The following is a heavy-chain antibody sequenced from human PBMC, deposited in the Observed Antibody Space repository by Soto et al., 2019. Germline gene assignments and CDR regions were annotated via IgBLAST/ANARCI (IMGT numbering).Heavy chain of an antibody. CDR1: GYSLPTHT. CDR2: INAANGHT. Sequence: QVQLVQSGAEVKKPGASVRISCKASGYSLPTHTIHWVRQAPGHRLEWMGWINAANGHTKYSQNFQNRVSISSDTSASTVYMKLTGLTSDDTAIYYWARANGNYDWGPNDYWCQGTLVTVSS. V-gene: IGHV1-3*01. CDR3: ARANGNYDWGPNDY. J-gene: IGHJ4*02. D-gene: IGHD1-7*01.